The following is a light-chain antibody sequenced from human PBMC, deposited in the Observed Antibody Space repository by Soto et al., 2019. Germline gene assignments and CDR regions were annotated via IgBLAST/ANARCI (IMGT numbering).Light chain of an antibody. CDR2: GAS. CDR3: QQYGSSLLT. J-gene: IGKJ4*01. Sequence: EIVLTQSPGTLSLSPGVRATLSCRASQTISSSSLAWYQQKPGQAPRLLIFGASSRATGIPDRFSGSGSGTDFTLTISRLEPEDFAVYSCQQYGSSLLTFGGGTKVEI. CDR1: QTISSSS. V-gene: IGKV3-20*01.